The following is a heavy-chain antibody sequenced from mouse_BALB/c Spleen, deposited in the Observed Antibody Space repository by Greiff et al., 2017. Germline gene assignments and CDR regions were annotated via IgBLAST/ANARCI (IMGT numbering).Heavy chain of an antibody. D-gene: IGHD1-1*01. V-gene: IGHV5-17*02. Sequence: DVHLVESGGGLVKPGGSRKLSCAASGFTFSSFGMHWVRQAPEKGLEWVAYISSGSSTIYYADTVKGRFTISRDNPKNTLFLQMTSLRSEDTAMYYCARGLLLFDYWGQGTTLTVSS. J-gene: IGHJ2*01. CDR2: ISSGSSTI. CDR1: GFTFSSFG. CDR3: ARGLLLFDY.